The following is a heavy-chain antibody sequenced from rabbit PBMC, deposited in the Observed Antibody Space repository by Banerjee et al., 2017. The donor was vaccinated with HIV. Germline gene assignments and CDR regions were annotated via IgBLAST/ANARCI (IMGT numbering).Heavy chain of an antibody. CDR1: GISFSSGYD. V-gene: IGHV1S40*01. CDR3: AGYGDNNSYKL. J-gene: IGHJ6*01. CDR2: IGGAGSSGST. Sequence: QSLEESGGDLVKPGASLTLTCTVSGISFSSGYDMCWVRQAPGKGLEWIACIGGAGSSGSTYYTSCVNGRFTISKTSSTTVTLQMTSLTAADTATYFCAGYGDNNSYKLWGQGTLVTVS. D-gene: IGHD2-1*01.